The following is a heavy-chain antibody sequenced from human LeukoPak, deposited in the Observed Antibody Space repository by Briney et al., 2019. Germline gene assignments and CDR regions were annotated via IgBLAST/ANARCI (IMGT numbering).Heavy chain of an antibody. CDR2: INPNSGDT. CDR1: GYTFTGYH. Sequence: ASVKVSCKASGYTFTGYHLHWVRPPPGQGLEWIGWINPNSGDTNLAQKFQGRVTMTVDTSISTAYMELSRLRSDDTAMFYCATIAVALFDYWGQGTLVTVSS. V-gene: IGHV1-2*02. CDR3: ATIAVALFDY. D-gene: IGHD6-19*01. J-gene: IGHJ4*02.